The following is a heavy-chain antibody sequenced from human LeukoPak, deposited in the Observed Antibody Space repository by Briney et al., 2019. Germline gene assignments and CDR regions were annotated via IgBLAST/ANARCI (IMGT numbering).Heavy chain of an antibody. J-gene: IGHJ4*02. V-gene: IGHV4-34*01. CDR1: GFSFSSYA. CDR2: INHSGST. D-gene: IGHD1-26*01. CDR3: ARAAHSGSLAPFDY. Sequence: GSLRLSCATSGFSFSSYAMSWVRQPPGKGLEWIGEINHSGSTNYNPSLKSRVAISVDTSKNQFSLKLSSVTAADTAVYYCARAAHSGSLAPFDYWGQGTLVTVSS.